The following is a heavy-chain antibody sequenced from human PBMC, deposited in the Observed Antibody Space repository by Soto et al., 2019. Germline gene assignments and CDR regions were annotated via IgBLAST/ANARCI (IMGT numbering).Heavy chain of an antibody. CDR1: GYSFTSYW. J-gene: IGHJ6*03. Sequence: GESLKISCKGSGYSFTSYWIGWVRQMPGKGLEWMGIIYPGDSDTRYSPSFQGQVRISADKSISPAYLKWSSLKASDTAIYYCARHGKDIVVVPAAITRDYYYYYMDVWGKGTTVTVSS. CDR2: IYPGDSDT. D-gene: IGHD2-2*01. V-gene: IGHV5-51*01. CDR3: ARHGKDIVVVPAAITRDYYYYYMDV.